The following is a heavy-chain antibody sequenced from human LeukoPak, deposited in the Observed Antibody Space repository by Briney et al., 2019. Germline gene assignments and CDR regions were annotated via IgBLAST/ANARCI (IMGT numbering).Heavy chain of an antibody. Sequence: ASETLSLTCAVYGGSFSDYYWSWIRQPPGKGLEWIGEINHSGSTNYNPSLKSRVTISVDTSKNQFSLKLSSVTAADTAVYYCARGRLLWFGELCCWGQGTLVTVSS. J-gene: IGHJ4*02. D-gene: IGHD3-10*01. V-gene: IGHV4-34*01. CDR2: INHSGST. CDR1: GGSFSDYY. CDR3: ARGRLLWFGELCC.